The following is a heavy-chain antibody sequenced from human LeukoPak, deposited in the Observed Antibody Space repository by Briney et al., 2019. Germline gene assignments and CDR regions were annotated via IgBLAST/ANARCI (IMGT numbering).Heavy chain of an antibody. Sequence: SETLSLTCTVSGGSISNYYWSWIRQPPGKGGEWIGYIYYTGSTNYNPSLKSRVTMSLDRPKNQFSLKVNSVTAADTAVYYCARANLAGDYAYWGPGTLVTVSS. J-gene: IGHJ4*02. D-gene: IGHD4-17*01. CDR2: IYYTGST. CDR1: GGSISNYY. V-gene: IGHV4-59*01. CDR3: ARANLAGDYAY.